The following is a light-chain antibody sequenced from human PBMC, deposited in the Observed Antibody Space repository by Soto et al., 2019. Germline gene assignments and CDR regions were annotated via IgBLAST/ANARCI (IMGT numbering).Light chain of an antibody. J-gene: IGKJ1*01. CDR1: QSVSTRS. V-gene: IGKV3-20*01. CDR3: QQYDSSPRT. CDR2: GAS. Sequence: EIVLTQSPGTLSLSPGERATLSRRASQSVSTRSLAWYQQKPGQAPRLLISGASSRAADIPDRFSGSGSGTDFTLTINRLEPEDFAVYYCQQYDSSPRTFGQGTKVDIK.